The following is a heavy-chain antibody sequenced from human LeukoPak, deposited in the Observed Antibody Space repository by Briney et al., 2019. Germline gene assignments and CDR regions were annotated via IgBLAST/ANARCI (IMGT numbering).Heavy chain of an antibody. CDR2: VYYAGIT. V-gene: IGHV4-59*01. J-gene: IGHJ4*02. Sequence: PSETLSLTCTVSGDSIGTYYWSWIRRPPGKGLEWIGHVYYAGITDYNPSLQSRVTISVDPSRNQLSLKLNSVTDADTAVYYCARQGYKSGWYPTFDFWGPGTQVIVSS. CDR3: ARQGYKSGWYPTFDF. CDR1: GDSIGTYY. D-gene: IGHD6-19*01.